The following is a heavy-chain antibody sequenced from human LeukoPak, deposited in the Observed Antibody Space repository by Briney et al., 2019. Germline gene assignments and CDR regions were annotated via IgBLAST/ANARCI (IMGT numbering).Heavy chain of an antibody. Sequence: PGGSLRLSCAASGFTFSSYWMSWVRQPPGKGLEWVAVISHDGNTKMYSDSVKGRFTIFRDDSKNTLYLQMNSLRPEDTAMYYCAREITVAGNDRRFDPWGQGTLVSVSS. CDR2: ISHDGNTK. V-gene: IGHV3-30-3*01. CDR1: GFTFSSYW. J-gene: IGHJ5*02. CDR3: AREITVAGNDRRFDP. D-gene: IGHD6-19*01.